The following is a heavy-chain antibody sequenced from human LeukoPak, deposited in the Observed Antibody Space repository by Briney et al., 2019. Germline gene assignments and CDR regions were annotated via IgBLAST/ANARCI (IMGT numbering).Heavy chain of an antibody. CDR1: GGSISSGGYY. CDR3: ARAPYSSGWLADYYYMDV. D-gene: IGHD6-19*01. CDR2: IYHSGST. Sequence: TSETLSLTCTVSGGSISSGGYYWSWIRQPPGKGLEWIGYIYHSGSTYYNPSLKSRVTISVDRSKNQFSLKLSSVTAADTAVYYCARAPYSSGWLADYYYMDVWGKGTTVTVSS. V-gene: IGHV4-30-2*01. J-gene: IGHJ6*03.